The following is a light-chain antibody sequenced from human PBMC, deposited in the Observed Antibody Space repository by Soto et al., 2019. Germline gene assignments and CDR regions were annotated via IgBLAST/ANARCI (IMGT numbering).Light chain of an antibody. CDR3: MQALQTPIT. CDR2: LGS. Sequence: DIVMTQSPLSLPVTPGAPASISCRSSQSLLHSNGYNYLDWYLQKPGESPQLLLYLGSNRASAAPARFSGSGSGTDFTLSISRVEAEEVGVYYCMQALQTPITFGQGTRLEIK. J-gene: IGKJ5*01. V-gene: IGKV2-28*01. CDR1: QSLLHSNGYNY.